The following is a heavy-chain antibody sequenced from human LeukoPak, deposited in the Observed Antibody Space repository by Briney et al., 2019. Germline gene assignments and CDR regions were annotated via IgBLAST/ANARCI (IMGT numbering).Heavy chain of an antibody. CDR3: ARARLDSSGRFDY. Sequence: TSETLSLTCTVSGGSISSYYWSWIREPPGKGLEWIGYIYYGGSTDYNPSLKSRVTISKDTSKTQFSLRLSSATAADTAVYYCARARLDSSGRFDYWGQGTLVTVSS. D-gene: IGHD3-22*01. V-gene: IGHV4-59*01. CDR1: GGSISSYY. CDR2: IYYGGST. J-gene: IGHJ4*02.